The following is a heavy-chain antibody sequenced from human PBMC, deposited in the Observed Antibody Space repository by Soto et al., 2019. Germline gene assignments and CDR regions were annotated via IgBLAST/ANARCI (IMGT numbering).Heavy chain of an antibody. V-gene: IGHV4-59*08. CDR3: ARRVDFWSGYFDY. D-gene: IGHD3-3*01. J-gene: IGHJ4*02. Sequence: SETLSLTCTVSGGSLSSYYWSWIRQPPGKGLEWIGYIYYSGSTNYNPSLKSRVTISVDTSKNQFSLKLSSVTAADTAVYYCARRVDFWSGYFDYWGQGTLVTVSS. CDR1: GGSLSSYY. CDR2: IYYSGST.